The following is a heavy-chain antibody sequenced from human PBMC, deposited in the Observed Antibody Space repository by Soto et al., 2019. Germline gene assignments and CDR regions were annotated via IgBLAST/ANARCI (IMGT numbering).Heavy chain of an antibody. Sequence: PGGSLSLSCAASEFTFSKYGIHWVRQAPGKGLEWVAAIPHDGNYQNYVDSVKGRFTISRDNSKNMLYLQMNSLRAEDTAGYYCAKDTYYFSSSRHDVFDCWAQGTLVTVSS. D-gene: IGHD2-2*01. V-gene: IGHV3-30*18. CDR2: IPHDGNYQ. CDR1: EFTFSKYG. J-gene: IGHJ4*02. CDR3: AKDTYYFSSSRHDVFDC.